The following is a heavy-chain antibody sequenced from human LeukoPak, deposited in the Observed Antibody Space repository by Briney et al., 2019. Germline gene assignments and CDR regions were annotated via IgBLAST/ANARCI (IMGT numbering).Heavy chain of an antibody. CDR2: VNPNSGNT. D-gene: IGHD4-23*01. Sequence: GASVKVSCKASGYTFTSYDINWVRQATGQGPEWMGWVNPNSGNTGYAQKFQGRVTMTRNTSISTAYMELSSLRSEGTAVYYCARGGKRWPFDYWGQGTLVTVSS. CDR3: ARGGKRWPFDY. J-gene: IGHJ4*02. CDR1: GYTFTSYD. V-gene: IGHV1-8*02.